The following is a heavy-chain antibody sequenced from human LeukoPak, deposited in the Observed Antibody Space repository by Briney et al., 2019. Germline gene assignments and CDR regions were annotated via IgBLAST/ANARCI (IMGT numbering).Heavy chain of an antibody. D-gene: IGHD3-22*01. CDR1: GGSFSGYY. Sequence: PSETLSLTSAVYGGSFSGYYWSWIRQPPGKGLEWIGEINHSGSTNYNPSLKSRVTISVDTSKNQFSLKLNSVTAADTAVYYCARARAHLKYYYDSSGYYYFDYWGQGTLVTVSS. CDR2: INHSGST. J-gene: IGHJ4*02. CDR3: ARARAHLKYYYDSSGYYYFDY. V-gene: IGHV4-34*01.